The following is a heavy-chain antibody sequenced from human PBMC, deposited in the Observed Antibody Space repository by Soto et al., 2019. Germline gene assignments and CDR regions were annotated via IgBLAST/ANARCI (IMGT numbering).Heavy chain of an antibody. V-gene: IGHV3-23*01. CDR1: GFTFSSYA. J-gene: IGHJ4*02. CDR2: VSIGGST. Sequence: GGSLRLSCASSGFTFSSYAMGWVRQGPGKGLEWVAVVSIGGSTHYADSVRGRFTISRDNSKNTLSLQMNSLTAEDTAVYFCAKRRGAGGHFDYWGQGALVTVSS. D-gene: IGHD2-15*01. CDR3: AKRRGAGGHFDY.